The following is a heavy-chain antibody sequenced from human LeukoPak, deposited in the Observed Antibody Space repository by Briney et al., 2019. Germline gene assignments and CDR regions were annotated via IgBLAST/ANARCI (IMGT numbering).Heavy chain of an antibody. CDR2: IYYSGST. Sequence: SETLSLTCTVSGGSTSSSSYYWGWIRQPPGKGLEWIGSIYYSGSTYYNPSLKSRATISVDTSKNQFSLKLSSVTAADTAVYYCARSWLQFGGFDYWGQGTLVTVSS. CDR3: ARSWLQFGGFDY. CDR1: GGSTSSSSYY. J-gene: IGHJ4*02. D-gene: IGHD5-24*01. V-gene: IGHV4-39*07.